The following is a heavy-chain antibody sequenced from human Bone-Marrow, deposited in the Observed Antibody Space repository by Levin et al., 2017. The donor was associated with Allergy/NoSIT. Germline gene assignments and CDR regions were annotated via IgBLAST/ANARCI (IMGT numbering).Heavy chain of an antibody. J-gene: IGHJ6*02. V-gene: IGHV3-21*01. CDR3: ASWAMCHYDRSSFDYIYYAMDV. CDR2: ISPGGNYI. Sequence: GGSLRLSCAASGILFSSYDMNWVRQAPGKGLEWVSSISPGGNYIYYADSVKGRFTISRDNAKNSLFLQMNSLRAEDTAVYYCASWAMCHYDRSSFDYIYYAMDVWGQVTTVAVSS. D-gene: IGHD3-22*01. CDR1: GILFSSYD.